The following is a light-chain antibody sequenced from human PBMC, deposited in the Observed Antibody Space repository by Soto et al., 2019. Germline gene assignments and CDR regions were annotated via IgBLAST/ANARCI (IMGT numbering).Light chain of an antibody. Sequence: DIVMTQSPDSLAVSLGERATINCKSSQSVLYSSNNKNYLAWYQQKPGQPPKLLIYWASTRESGVPDRFSGSGSGTDFTLTISSPQAEDVAVYYCQQYYSTLLTFGPGTKVDIK. CDR3: QQYYSTLLT. V-gene: IGKV4-1*01. J-gene: IGKJ3*01. CDR2: WAS. CDR1: QSVLYSSNNKNY.